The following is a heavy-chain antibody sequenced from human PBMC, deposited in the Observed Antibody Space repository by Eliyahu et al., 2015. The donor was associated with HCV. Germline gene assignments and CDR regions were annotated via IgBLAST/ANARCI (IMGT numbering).Heavy chain of an antibody. CDR1: GYTXTSYY. J-gene: IGHJ6*02. V-gene: IGHV1-46*01. CDR3: ARDPVGGGGYYYGMDV. CDR2: INPSGGST. Sequence: QVQLVQSGAEVKKPGASVKVSCKASGYTXTSYYMHWVRQAPGQGLEWMGIINPSGGSTSYAQKFQGRVTMTRDTSTSTVYMELSSLRSEDTAVYYCARDPVGGGGYYYGMDVWGQGTTVTVSS. D-gene: IGHD3-16*01.